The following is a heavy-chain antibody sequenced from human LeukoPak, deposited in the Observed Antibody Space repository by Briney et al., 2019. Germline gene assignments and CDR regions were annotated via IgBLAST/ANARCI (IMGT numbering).Heavy chain of an antibody. CDR2: ISFDGNNK. CDR1: GFTFSSYS. Sequence: QTGGSLRLSCAASGFTFSSYSMNWVRQAPGKGLEWVAIISFDGNNKYYADSVKGRFTISRDNSKNTLYLQMNSLRAEDTAVYYCAKYEGRYDAFDIWGQGTMVTVSS. J-gene: IGHJ3*02. CDR3: AKYEGRYDAFDI. D-gene: IGHD3-3*01. V-gene: IGHV3-30*18.